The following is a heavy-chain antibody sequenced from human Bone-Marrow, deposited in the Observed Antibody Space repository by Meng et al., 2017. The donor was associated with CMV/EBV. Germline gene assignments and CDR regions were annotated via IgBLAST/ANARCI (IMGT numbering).Heavy chain of an antibody. CDR1: GYSFISYW. CDR3: ARLMSGYRYFDY. Sequence: KVSCKSSGYSFISYWIGWVRQIPGKGLEWMGIIYPADSDTRYSPFFQGQVTVSAAKSISTAYMQWTSLKASATAMFCCARLMSGYRYFDYWGQGTLVTVSS. V-gene: IGHV5-51*01. D-gene: IGHD3-3*01. J-gene: IGHJ4*02. CDR2: IYPADSDT.